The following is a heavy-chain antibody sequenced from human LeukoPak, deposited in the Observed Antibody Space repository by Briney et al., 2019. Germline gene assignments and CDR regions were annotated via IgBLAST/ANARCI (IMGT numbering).Heavy chain of an antibody. CDR3: AKIDTFDYDTSGRHWLDS. CDR2: IRNDGSNK. D-gene: IGHD4-17*01. Sequence: AGRSLRLSCVASGFIFSNYAMHWVRQAPGKGLEWVTFIRNDGSNKYYADSVKGRFTISRDNSKNTLYLQMDSLRPEDTAVYYCAKIDTFDYDTSGRHWLDSWGQGTLVTVSS. V-gene: IGHV3-30*02. CDR1: GFIFSNYA. J-gene: IGHJ5*01.